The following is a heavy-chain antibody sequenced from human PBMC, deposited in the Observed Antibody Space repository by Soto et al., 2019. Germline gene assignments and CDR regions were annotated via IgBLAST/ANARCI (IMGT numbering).Heavy chain of an antibody. CDR1: GDSINNGAYY. CDR2: IYYSGST. CDR3: ARAHYDILTGYKKAYNWFDP. J-gene: IGHJ5*02. V-gene: IGHV4-61*08. D-gene: IGHD3-9*01. Sequence: PSETLSLTCSVSGDSINNGAYYWNWIRQHPDKRLEWIGYIYYSGSTNYNPSLKSRVTISVDTSKNQFSLKLSSVTAADTAVYYCARAHYDILTGYKKAYNWFDPWGQGTLVTVSS.